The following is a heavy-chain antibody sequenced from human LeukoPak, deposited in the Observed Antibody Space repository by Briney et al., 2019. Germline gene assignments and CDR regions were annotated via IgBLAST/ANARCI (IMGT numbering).Heavy chain of an antibody. V-gene: IGHV3-74*01. D-gene: IGHD5-24*01. J-gene: IGHJ6*02. Sequence: TGGSLRLSCAASGFTFSSYWMHWVRQAPGKGLVWVSRINSDGSSTSYADSVKGRFTISRDNAKNTLYLQMNSLRAEDTAVYYCARDGREMATTYYYYGMDVWGQGTTVTVSS. CDR2: INSDGSST. CDR3: ARDGREMATTYYYYGMDV. CDR1: GFTFSSYW.